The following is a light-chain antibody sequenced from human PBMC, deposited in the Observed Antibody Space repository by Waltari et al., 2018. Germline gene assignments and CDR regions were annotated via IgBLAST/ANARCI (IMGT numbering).Light chain of an antibody. CDR2: MNN. CDR3: AAWDDSLSGPV. CDR1: SSNIGSNY. J-gene: IGLJ3*02. Sequence: QSVLTQPPSASGTPGQRVTISCSRSSSNIGSNYVYWFQQHPRTAPKILIYMNNRRPSGVPDRFSGSKSGTSASLAISGLRSEDEADYYCAAWDDSLSGPVFGGGTKLTVL. V-gene: IGLV1-47*01.